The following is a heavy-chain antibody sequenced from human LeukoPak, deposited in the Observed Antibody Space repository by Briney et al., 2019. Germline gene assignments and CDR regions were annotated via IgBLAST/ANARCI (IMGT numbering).Heavy chain of an antibody. Sequence: SGGSLRLSCAASGFTFSSYWMSWVRQAPGKGLEWVANIKQDGSEKYYVDSVKGRFTISRDNAKNSLYLQMNSLRAEDTAVYYCARARDYYDSRGYYDYYYYYMDVWGKGTTVTVSS. V-gene: IGHV3-7*01. CDR1: GFTFSSYW. CDR2: IKQDGSEK. CDR3: ARARDYYDSRGYYDYYYYYMDV. J-gene: IGHJ6*03. D-gene: IGHD3-22*01.